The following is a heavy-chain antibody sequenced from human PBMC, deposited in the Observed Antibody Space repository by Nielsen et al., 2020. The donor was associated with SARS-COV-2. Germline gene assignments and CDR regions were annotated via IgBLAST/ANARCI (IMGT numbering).Heavy chain of an antibody. J-gene: IGHJ6*02. D-gene: IGHD1-1*01. CDR2: IYYSGST. V-gene: IGHV4-61*01. CDR1: GGSVSSGSYY. CDR3: ARELGVGSPYYYGMDV. Sequence: SETLSLTCTVSGGSVSSGSYYWSWIRQPPGKGLEWIGYIYYSGSTNYNPSLKSRVTISVDTSKNQFSLKLSSVTAADTAVYYCARELGVGSPYYYGMDVWGQGTTVTVSS.